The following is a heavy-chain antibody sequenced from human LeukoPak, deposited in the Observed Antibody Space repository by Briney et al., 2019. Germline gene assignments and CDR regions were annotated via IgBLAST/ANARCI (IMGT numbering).Heavy chain of an antibody. V-gene: IGHV4-39*07. CDR1: GGSVSSSSYY. Sequence: SETLSRTCTVSGGSVSSSSYYWGWIRQPPGKGLEWVGSIYYRGSTNYNPSLESRVTISVDKSKNQFSLNVISVTAADTAVYYCARETVATAKWGSGWHTWFDPWGQGALVTVSS. CDR2: IYYRGST. CDR3: ARETVATAKWGSGWHTWFDP. D-gene: IGHD6-19*01. J-gene: IGHJ5*02.